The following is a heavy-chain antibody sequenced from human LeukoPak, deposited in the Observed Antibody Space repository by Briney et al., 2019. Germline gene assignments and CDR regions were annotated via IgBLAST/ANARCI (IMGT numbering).Heavy chain of an antibody. Sequence: TGGFLRLSCAASGFTFDDYGMSWVRQAPGKGLEWVSGINWNGGSTGYADSVKGRFTVSRDNAKNSLYLQMNSLRAEDTALYYCARDLPGEGELYVHFDYWGQGTLVTVSS. CDR2: INWNGGST. CDR1: GFTFDDYG. V-gene: IGHV3-20*04. J-gene: IGHJ4*02. CDR3: ARDLPGEGELYVHFDY. D-gene: IGHD1-26*01.